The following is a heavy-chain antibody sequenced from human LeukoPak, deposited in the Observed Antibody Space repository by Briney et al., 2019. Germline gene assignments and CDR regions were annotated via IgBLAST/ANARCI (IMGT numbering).Heavy chain of an antibody. V-gene: IGHV3-7*01. CDR2: IKQDGSEK. CDR1: GFTFSSYW. CDR3: ARDLYGDGYDALDY. D-gene: IGHD5-24*01. J-gene: IGHJ4*02. Sequence: GGSLRLSCAASGFTFSSYWMSWVRQAPGKGLEWVANIKQDGSEKYYVDSVKGRFTISRDNAKNSLYLQMNSLRAEDTAVYYCARDLYGDGYDALDYWGQGTLVTVSS.